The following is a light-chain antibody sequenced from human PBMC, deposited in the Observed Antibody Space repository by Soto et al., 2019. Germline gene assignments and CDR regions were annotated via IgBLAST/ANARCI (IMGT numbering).Light chain of an antibody. V-gene: IGLV2-14*01. J-gene: IGLJ1*01. Sequence: QSALTQPASVSGSPGQSITISCTGTSSDVGSYNYVSWYQQHPGKAPKLIIYEVSDRPSGISSRFSGSKSGNTASLTISGLQAEAEADYYCSSYTSSSTLFGTGTKLTVL. CDR1: SSDVGSYNY. CDR3: SSYTSSSTL. CDR2: EVS.